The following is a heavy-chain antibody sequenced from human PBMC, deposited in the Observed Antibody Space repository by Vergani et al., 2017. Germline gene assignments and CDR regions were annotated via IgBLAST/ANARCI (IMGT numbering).Heavy chain of an antibody. J-gene: IGHJ4*02. CDR1: GGSISSGGYY. CDR3: ARDTTYGDYGGVDY. Sequence: QVQLQESGPGLVKPSQTLSLTCTVSGGSISSGGYYWSWIRQHPGKGLDWIGYIYYSGSTYYNPSLKSRVTRSVDTSKNQYSLKLSSVTAADTAVYYFARDTTYGDYGGVDYWGQGTLVTVSS. CDR2: IYYSGST. D-gene: IGHD4-17*01. V-gene: IGHV4-31*03.